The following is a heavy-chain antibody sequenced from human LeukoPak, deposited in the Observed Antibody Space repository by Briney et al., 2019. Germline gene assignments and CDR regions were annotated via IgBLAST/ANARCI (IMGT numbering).Heavy chain of an antibody. J-gene: IGHJ4*02. D-gene: IGHD4-17*01. CDR2: ISGSDGNT. CDR3: AKDSSVPYGITD. CDR1: VFTFSKYA. Sequence: GGSLRLSCAASVFTFSKYAMSWVRQAPGKGLEWVSAISGSDGNTFYADSVKGRFTISRDNSKNTLSLQMNSLRVEDTGLYYCAKDSSVPYGITDWGQGTQVTVSS. V-gene: IGHV3-23*01.